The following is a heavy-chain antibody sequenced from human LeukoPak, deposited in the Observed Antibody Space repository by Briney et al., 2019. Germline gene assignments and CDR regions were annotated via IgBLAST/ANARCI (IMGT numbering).Heavy chain of an antibody. CDR2: ISYDGSNK. CDR3: ARDSYGMDV. V-gene: IGHV3-30-3*01. CDR1: GFTFGSYA. Sequence: QPGRSLRLSCAASGFTFGSYAMHWVRQAPGKGLEWVAVISYDGSNKYYADSVKGRFTISRDNSKNTLYLQMNSLRAEDTAVYYCARDSYGMDVWGQGTTVTVSS. J-gene: IGHJ6*02.